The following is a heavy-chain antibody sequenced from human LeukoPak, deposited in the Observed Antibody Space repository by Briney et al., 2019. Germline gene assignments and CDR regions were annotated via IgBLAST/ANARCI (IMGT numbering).Heavy chain of an antibody. D-gene: IGHD5-12*01. V-gene: IGHV3-7*01. J-gene: IGHJ1*01. CDR3: ARGPSGYHNT. Sequence: GGSLRLSCAASGFTFTNNFMSWVRQVPGKGLEWVANIKQDGSETTYADSVRGRFTIFRDNAKDSVYLQMNSLRAEDTAVYYCARGPSGYHNTGGQGILVTVSS. CDR2: IKQDGSET. CDR1: GFTFTNNF.